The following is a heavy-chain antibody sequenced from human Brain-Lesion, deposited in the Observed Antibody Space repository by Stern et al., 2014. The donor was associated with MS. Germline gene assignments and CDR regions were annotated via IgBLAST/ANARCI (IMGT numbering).Heavy chain of an antibody. D-gene: IGHD1-20*01. CDR1: GFTFDHYA. CDR3: TNAYNWNHDADY. J-gene: IGHJ4*02. CDR2: ISGNTGAT. Sequence: EVQLVESGGGLVQPGRSLRLSCAASGFTFDHYAMHWVRQAPGKGLEWVSGISGNTGATGYADSVKGRFTISRDNAKNSLYLQMNSLRAEDTAVYYCTNAYNWNHDADYWGQGTLVTVSS. V-gene: IGHV3-9*01.